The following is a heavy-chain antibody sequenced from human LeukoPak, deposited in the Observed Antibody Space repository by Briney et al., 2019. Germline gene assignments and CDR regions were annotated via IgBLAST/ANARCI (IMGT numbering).Heavy chain of an antibody. V-gene: IGHV3-NL1*01. Sequence: PGGSLRLSCAASGFTFSSYAMHWVRQAPGKGLEWVSVIYSGGSTYWADSVKGRFTISRDNSKNTLYLQMNSLRAEDTAVYYCASAMIFSSSSFDSWGQGTLVTVSS. CDR2: IYSGGST. CDR3: ASAMIFSSSSFDS. J-gene: IGHJ5*01. D-gene: IGHD2-2*01. CDR1: GFTFSSYA.